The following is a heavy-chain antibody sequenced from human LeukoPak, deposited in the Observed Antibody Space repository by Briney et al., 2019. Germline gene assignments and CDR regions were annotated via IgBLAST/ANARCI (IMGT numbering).Heavy chain of an antibody. CDR3: AASDDLWSGMDN. CDR2: ISSSSSYI. CDR1: GFAFSTSS. V-gene: IGHV3-21*01. J-gene: IGHJ4*02. Sequence: GGSLRLSCAVSGFAFSTSSMNWVRQAPGKGLEWVSSISSSSSYIYYADSVKGRFTISRDNAKNSLYLQMDSLRAEDTAVYYCAASDDLWSGMDNWGQGTLVTVSS. D-gene: IGHD3-3*01.